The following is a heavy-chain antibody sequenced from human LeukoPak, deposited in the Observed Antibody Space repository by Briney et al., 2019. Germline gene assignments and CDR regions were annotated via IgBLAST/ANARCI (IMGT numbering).Heavy chain of an antibody. D-gene: IGHD6-19*01. J-gene: IGHJ4*02. Sequence: GASVKVSCKASGYTFTGYYMHWVRQAPGQGLEWMGWINPNSGGTNYAQKFQGRVTMTRDTSISTAYMELSRLRSDDTAVYYCAREIAVAGWGFDYWGQGTLVTVSS. CDR2: INPNSGGT. CDR3: AREIAVAGWGFDY. CDR1: GYTFTGYY. V-gene: IGHV1-2*02.